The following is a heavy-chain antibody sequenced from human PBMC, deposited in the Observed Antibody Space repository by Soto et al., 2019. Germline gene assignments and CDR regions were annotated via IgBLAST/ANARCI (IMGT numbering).Heavy chain of an antibody. CDR3: ARIEGIAAAGTRYWFDP. V-gene: IGHV5-51*01. CDR2: IYPGDSDT. Sequence: LGESLKISCKGSGYSFTSYWIGWVRQMPGKGLEWMGIIYPGDSDTRYSPSFQGQVTISADKSISTAYLQWSSLKASDTAMYYCARIEGIAAAGTRYWFDPWGQGTLVTVSS. D-gene: IGHD6-13*01. J-gene: IGHJ5*02. CDR1: GYSFTSYW.